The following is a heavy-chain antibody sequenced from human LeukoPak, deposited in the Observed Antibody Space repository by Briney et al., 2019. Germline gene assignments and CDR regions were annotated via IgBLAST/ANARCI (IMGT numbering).Heavy chain of an antibody. CDR1: GFIFSSYN. CDR2: INPSGDYI. D-gene: IGHD3-9*01. J-gene: IGHJ5*02. Sequence: PGGSLRLSCAASGFIFSSYNMNWVRQAPGKGLEWVSSINPSGDYIYYADSVKGRFTISRDNAKNSLYLQMTNLKAEDTAVYFCARGIGYFDWLFFSWGQGTLLTVSS. V-gene: IGHV3-21*06. CDR3: ARGIGYFDWLFFS.